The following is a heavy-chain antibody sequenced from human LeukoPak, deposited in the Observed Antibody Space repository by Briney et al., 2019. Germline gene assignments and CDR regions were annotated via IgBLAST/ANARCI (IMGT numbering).Heavy chain of an antibody. D-gene: IGHD5-24*01. CDR2: ISWNSGSV. J-gene: IGHJ3*02. Sequence: GRSLRLSCAASGFTFDDYAMHWVRQAPGKGLEWVSGISWNSGSVGYADSVKGRFTISRDNAENSLYLQMNSLRAEDTALYYCAKDIGDGYNNDAFDIWGQGTMVTVSS. CDR1: GFTFDDYA. CDR3: AKDIGDGYNNDAFDI. V-gene: IGHV3-9*01.